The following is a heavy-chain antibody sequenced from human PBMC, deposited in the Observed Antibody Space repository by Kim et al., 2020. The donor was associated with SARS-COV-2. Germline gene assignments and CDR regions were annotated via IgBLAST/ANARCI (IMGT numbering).Heavy chain of an antibody. CDR1: GYTFTSYA. V-gene: IGHV1-3*01. D-gene: IGHD2-21*02. J-gene: IGHJ6*02. Sequence: ASVKVSCKASGYTFTSYAMHWVRQAPGQRLEWMGWINAGNGNTKYSQKFQGRVTITRDTSASTAYMELSSLRSEDTAVYYCARSHIVVVTAILSYGMDVWGQGTTVTVSS. CDR3: ARSHIVVVTAILSYGMDV. CDR2: INAGNGNT.